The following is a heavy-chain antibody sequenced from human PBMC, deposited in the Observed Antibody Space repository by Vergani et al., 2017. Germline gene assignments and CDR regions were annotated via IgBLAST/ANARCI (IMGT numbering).Heavy chain of an antibody. CDR2: IYYSGST. J-gene: IGHJ4*02. V-gene: IGHV4-39*02. CDR3: AREAVPTYYDFWSGRVHFDY. CDR1: NDSVSNTFYY. D-gene: IGHD3-3*01. Sequence: QVQLQESGPGLVKPSETLSLTCTVSNDSVSNTFYYWGWIRQTPGKGLEWIGSIYYSGSTYYNPSLESRVTMSVDTSKSQFSLKLSSVTAADTAVYYCAREAVPTYYDFWSGRVHFDYWGQGTLVTVSS.